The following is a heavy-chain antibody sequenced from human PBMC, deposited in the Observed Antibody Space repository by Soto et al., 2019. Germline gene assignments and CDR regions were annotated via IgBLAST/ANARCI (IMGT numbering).Heavy chain of an antibody. D-gene: IGHD3-22*01. V-gene: IGHV3-11*06. CDR1: GFTFSDYY. Sequence: GGSLRLSCAASGFTFSDYYMRWIRQATGKGLEWVSYISSSSSYTNYADSVKGRFTISRDNAKNSLYLQMNSLRAEDTAVYYCAGQGTYDSSGYYYVESWFDPRGQGTLVTVSS. CDR2: ISSSSSYT. J-gene: IGHJ5*02. CDR3: AGQGTYDSSGYYYVESWFDP.